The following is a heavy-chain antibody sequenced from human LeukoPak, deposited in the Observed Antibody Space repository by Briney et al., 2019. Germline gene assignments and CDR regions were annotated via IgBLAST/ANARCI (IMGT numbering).Heavy chain of an antibody. CDR2: IYYSGST. Sequence: SETLSLTCTVSGGSISTSSYYWGWIRQPPGKGLEWIGNIYYSGSTYYNPSLKSRVTISVDTSKNQFSLNLSSVTAADTAVYYCARPDVWGKGTTVTVSS. V-gene: IGHV4-39*01. CDR1: GGSISTSSYY. CDR3: ARPDV. J-gene: IGHJ6*04.